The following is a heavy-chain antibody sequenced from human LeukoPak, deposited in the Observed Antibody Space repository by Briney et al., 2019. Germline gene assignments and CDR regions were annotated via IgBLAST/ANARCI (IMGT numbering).Heavy chain of an antibody. CDR2: IYSGGST. CDR3: AKLGYCSSTSCYGTQDDAFDI. CDR1: GFTVSSNY. Sequence: PGGSLRLSCAASGFTVSSNYMSWVRQAPGKGLEWVSVIYSGGSTYYADSVKGRFTISRDSAKNSLYLQMNSLRAEDTAVYYCAKLGYCSSTSCYGTQDDAFDIWGQGTMVTVSS. J-gene: IGHJ3*02. D-gene: IGHD2-2*01. V-gene: IGHV3-53*01.